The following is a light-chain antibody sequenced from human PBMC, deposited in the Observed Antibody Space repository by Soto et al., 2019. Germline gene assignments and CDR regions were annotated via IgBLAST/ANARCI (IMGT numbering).Light chain of an antibody. J-gene: IGLJ2*01. Sequence: QSVLTQPASVSGSPGQSITISCTGTSRDVGGYSYVSWYQQHQVKTPKLMIYEVSNRPSGVSHRFSGSKSGKTASLTISGLQTEDEADYYCSSFSSITREVFGGGTKVTVL. CDR3: SSFSSITREV. CDR2: EVS. CDR1: SRDVGGYSY. V-gene: IGLV2-14*01.